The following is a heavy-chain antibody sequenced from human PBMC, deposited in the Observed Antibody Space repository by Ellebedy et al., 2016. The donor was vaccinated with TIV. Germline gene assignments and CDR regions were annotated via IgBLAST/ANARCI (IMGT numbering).Heavy chain of an antibody. J-gene: IGHJ5*02. V-gene: IGHV3-7*01. CDR3: ARAAPSAGSFDP. CDR2: IKEDGSEK. Sequence: PGGSLRLSCAASGFTFSSYEMNWVRQAPGKGLEWVANIKEDGSEKYYVDSVKGRLTISRDNAKNSLYLQMNSLRAEDTAVYYCARAAPSAGSFDPWGQGTLVTVSS. D-gene: IGHD2-15*01. CDR1: GFTFSSYE.